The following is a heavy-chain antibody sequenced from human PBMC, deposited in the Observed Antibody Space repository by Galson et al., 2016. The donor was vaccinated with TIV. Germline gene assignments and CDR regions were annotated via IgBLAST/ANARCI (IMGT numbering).Heavy chain of an antibody. CDR1: GFSVSDNY. CDR3: ARERRHLGGNCYLSYYFGRDV. CDR2: FSNSDYT. D-gene: IGHD2-21*01. Sequence: SLRLSCAASGFSVSDNYINWVRQAPGKGLEWVSIFSNSDYTNYADPVKGRFTISRDNSKNTVYLHMSRLRAEDTAVYYCARERRHLGGNCYLSYYFGRDVGGQGTTVTVSS. J-gene: IGHJ6*02. V-gene: IGHV3-66*03.